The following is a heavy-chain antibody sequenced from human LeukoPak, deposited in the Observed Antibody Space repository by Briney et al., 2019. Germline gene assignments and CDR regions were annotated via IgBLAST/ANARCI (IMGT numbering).Heavy chain of an antibody. D-gene: IGHD2-15*01. J-gene: IGHJ4*02. CDR3: AREVTPYY. V-gene: IGHV3-7*01. CDR2: IKQNGSEK. CDR1: GFTFSSYA. Sequence: GGSLRLSCAASGFTFSSYAMSWVRQAPGKGLEWVANIKQNGSEKYYVDSVKGRFTISRDNAKNSLYLQMNSLRAEDTAVYYCAREVTPYYWGQGTLVTVSS.